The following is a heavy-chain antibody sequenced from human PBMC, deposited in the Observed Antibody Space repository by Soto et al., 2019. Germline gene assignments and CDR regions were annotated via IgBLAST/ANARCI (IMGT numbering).Heavy chain of an antibody. CDR1: GGSFSAYY. CDR2: IIHSEST. V-gene: IGHV4-34*12. CDR3: ARQRHTDGRWEFANYYGMDV. J-gene: IGHJ6*02. D-gene: IGHD1-26*01. Sequence: SETLSLTCAVYGGSFSAYYWSWVRQPPGKGLEWIGEIIHSESTKYSPSLKSRVTISVDASKNQFSLKRSSVTAADTAVYYCARQRHTDGRWEFANYYGMDVWGQGSPVTVSS.